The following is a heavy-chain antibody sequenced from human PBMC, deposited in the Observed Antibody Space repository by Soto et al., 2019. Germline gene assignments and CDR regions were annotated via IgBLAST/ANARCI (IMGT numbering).Heavy chain of an antibody. J-gene: IGHJ6*02. V-gene: IGHV1-69*13. CDR1: GGTFSSYA. CDR3: ARGPDRSTSRYYYGMDV. Sequence: ASVKVSCKASGGTFSSYAISWVRQAPGQGLEWMGGIIPIFGTANYAQKFQGRVTITADESTSTAYMELSSLRSEDTAVYYCARGPDRSTSRYYYGMDVWGQGTTVTVSS. CDR2: IIPIFGTA.